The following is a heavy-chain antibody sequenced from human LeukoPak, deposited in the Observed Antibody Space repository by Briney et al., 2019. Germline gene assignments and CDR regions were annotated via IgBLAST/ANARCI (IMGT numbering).Heavy chain of an antibody. Sequence: PGGSLRLPCAASGFTFSSYSMNWVRQAPGKGLEWVSSISSSSSYIYCADSVKGRFTISRDNAKNSLYLQMNSLRAEDTAVYYCARGQDSSSWYRGNAFDIWGQGTMVTVSS. CDR1: GFTFSSYS. V-gene: IGHV3-21*01. J-gene: IGHJ3*02. D-gene: IGHD6-13*01. CDR2: ISSSSSYI. CDR3: ARGQDSSSWYRGNAFDI.